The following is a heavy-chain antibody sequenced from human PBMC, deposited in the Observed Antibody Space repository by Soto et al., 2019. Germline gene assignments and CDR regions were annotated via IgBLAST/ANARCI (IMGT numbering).Heavy chain of an antibody. CDR1: GFTFSSSA. Sequence: GESLKISCAASGFTFSSSAMNWVRQAPGKGLEWVSAISNSGDSTYYADSVKGRFTISRDNSKNTLYLQMDSLRAEDTAVYYCAGGGYPYYLDYWGKGTLVTVSS. V-gene: IGHV3-23*01. CDR2: ISNSGDST. CDR3: AGGGYPYYLDY. J-gene: IGHJ4*02. D-gene: IGHD3-16*01.